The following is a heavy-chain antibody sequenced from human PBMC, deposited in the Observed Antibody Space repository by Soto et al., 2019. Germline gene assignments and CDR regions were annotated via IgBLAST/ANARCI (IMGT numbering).Heavy chain of an antibody. J-gene: IGHJ3*02. CDR2: IGTAGDT. Sequence: GGSLRLSCAASGFTFSSYDMHWVRQATGKGLEWVSAIGTAGDTYYPGSVKGRFTISRENAKNSLYLQMNSLRAGDTAVYYCARGAITMVRGVIITVGDDAFDIWGQGTMVTVSS. V-gene: IGHV3-13*01. CDR3: ARGAITMVRGVIITVGDDAFDI. CDR1: GFTFSSYD. D-gene: IGHD3-10*01.